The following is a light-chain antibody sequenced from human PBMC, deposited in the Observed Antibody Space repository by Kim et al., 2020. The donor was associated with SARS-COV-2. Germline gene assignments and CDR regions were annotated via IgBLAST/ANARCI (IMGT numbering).Light chain of an antibody. CDR2: SKN. Sequence: SSELTQDPAVSVALGQTVRITCQGDSLRNYYASWYQQKPGQAPVLVISSKNNLPSGIPDRFSGSSSGNTASMTITGAQAEAEADYYCNSRDSSGNHLGVF. J-gene: IGLJ1*01. CDR1: SLRNYY. CDR3: NSRDSSGNHLGV. V-gene: IGLV3-19*01.